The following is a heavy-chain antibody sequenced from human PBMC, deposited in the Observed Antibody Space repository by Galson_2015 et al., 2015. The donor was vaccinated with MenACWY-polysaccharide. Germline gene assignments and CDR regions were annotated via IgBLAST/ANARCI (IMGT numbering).Heavy chain of an antibody. CDR1: GFSFSTYW. J-gene: IGHJ4*02. V-gene: IGHV3-7*01. CDR2: INQGGTEE. D-gene: IGHD2-15*01. Sequence: SLRLSCAASGFSFSTYWMSWVRQAPGKGLEWVANINQGGTEERYVDSVKGRFTISRDNAQNSVYLQMNGLRAVDTAVYYCARPSSGGSYYNDWGQGTLVTVSS. CDR3: ARPSSGGSYYND.